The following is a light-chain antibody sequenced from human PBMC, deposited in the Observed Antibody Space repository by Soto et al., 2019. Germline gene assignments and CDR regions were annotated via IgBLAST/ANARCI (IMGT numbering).Light chain of an antibody. CDR1: SSDIGGYTF. J-gene: IGLJ1*01. V-gene: IGLV2-14*01. Sequence: QSALTQPASVSGSPGQSITIACTGTSSDIGGYTFVSWYQQHPGKAPKLLIYDVGNRPSGVSNRFSGSKSGNTASLTISGLQAEDEADYYCCSYAGSYTHVFGTGTKLTVL. CDR3: CSYAGSYTHV. CDR2: DVG.